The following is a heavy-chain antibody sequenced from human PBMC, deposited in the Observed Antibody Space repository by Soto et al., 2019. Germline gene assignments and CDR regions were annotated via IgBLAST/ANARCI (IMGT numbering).Heavy chain of an antibody. CDR1: GYSISSGYY. CDR3: ARASGSGSAKLDAFDI. Sequence: SETLFLTCTVSGYSISSGYYWGWIRQPPGKGLEWIGSIYHSGSTYYNPSLKSRVTISVDTSKNQFSLKLSSVTAADTAVYYCARASGSGSAKLDAFDIWGQGTMVTVSS. D-gene: IGHD3-10*01. CDR2: IYHSGST. J-gene: IGHJ3*02. V-gene: IGHV4-38-2*02.